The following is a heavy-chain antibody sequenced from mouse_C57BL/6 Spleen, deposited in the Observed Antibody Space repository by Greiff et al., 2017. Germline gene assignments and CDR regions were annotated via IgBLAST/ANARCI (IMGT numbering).Heavy chain of an antibody. D-gene: IGHD2-4*01. CDR3: TRVYYDYDGYFDY. Sequence: DVHLVESGGGLVQPGGSMKLSCVASGFTFSNYWMNWVRQSPEKGLEWVAQIRLKSDNYATHYAESVKGRFTISRDDSKSSVYLQMNNLRAEDTGIYYCTRVYYDYDGYFDYWGQGTTLTVSS. CDR1: GFTFSNYW. CDR2: IRLKSDNYAT. J-gene: IGHJ2*01. V-gene: IGHV6-3*01.